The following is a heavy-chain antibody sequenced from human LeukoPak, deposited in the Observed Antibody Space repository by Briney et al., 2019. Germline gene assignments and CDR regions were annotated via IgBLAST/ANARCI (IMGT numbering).Heavy chain of an antibody. J-gene: IGHJ3*02. CDR2: INPDGNEK. CDR3: ARYYDPAVGDAFDI. Sequence: GGSLRLSCAASGFRFGSDWMTWVRQAPGKGLEWVANINPDGNEKYYVDSVKGRFTISRDNGKNSLYLQLNGLRAEDTAVYYCARYYDPAVGDAFDIWGQGTMVTVSS. CDR1: GFRFGSDW. V-gene: IGHV3-7*01. D-gene: IGHD3-16*01.